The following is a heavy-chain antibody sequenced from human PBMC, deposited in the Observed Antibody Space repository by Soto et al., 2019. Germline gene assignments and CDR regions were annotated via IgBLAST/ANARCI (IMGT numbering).Heavy chain of an antibody. D-gene: IGHD3-22*01. CDR2: ISYDGSNK. Sequence: GGSLRLSCAASGFTFSSYAMHWVRQAPGKGLEWVAVISYDGSNKYYADSVKGRFTISRDNSKNTLYLQMNSLRAEDTAVYYCASPFPNHYYDSSGYPNLRYYFDYWGQGTLVTVSS. J-gene: IGHJ4*02. CDR3: ASPFPNHYYDSSGYPNLRYYFDY. V-gene: IGHV3-30-3*01. CDR1: GFTFSSYA.